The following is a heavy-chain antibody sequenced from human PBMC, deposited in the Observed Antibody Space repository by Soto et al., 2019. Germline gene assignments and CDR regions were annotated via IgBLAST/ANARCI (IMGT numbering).Heavy chain of an antibody. CDR2: ISSSGSTI. D-gene: IGHD2-15*01. Sequence: GGSLRLSCAASGFTFSDYYMSWIRQAPGKGLEWVSYISSSGSTIYYADSVKGRFTISRDNAKNSLYLQMNSLRAEDTAVYYCARTIPEDIVVVVALFDYWGQGTLVTVSS. J-gene: IGHJ4*02. V-gene: IGHV3-11*01. CDR3: ARTIPEDIVVVVALFDY. CDR1: GFTFSDYY.